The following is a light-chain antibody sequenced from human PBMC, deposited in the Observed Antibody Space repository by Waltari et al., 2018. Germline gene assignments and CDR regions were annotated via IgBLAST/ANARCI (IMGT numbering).Light chain of an antibody. CDR1: SSDIGSYNV. CDR2: GVN. Sequence: QSALTQPASVSGSRGQSITISCPGSSSDIGSYNVVSWYQHHPGKAPNLLIYGVNNRPSGVSNRFSGSKSGNTASLTISGLQAEDEPDYYCSSYAGSVVFGGGTKLTVL. CDR3: SSYAGSVV. V-gene: IGLV2-23*02. J-gene: IGLJ3*02.